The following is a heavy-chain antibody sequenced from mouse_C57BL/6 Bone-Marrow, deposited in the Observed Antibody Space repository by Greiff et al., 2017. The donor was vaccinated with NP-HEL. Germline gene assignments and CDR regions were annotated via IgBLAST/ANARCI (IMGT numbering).Heavy chain of an antibody. Sequence: VQLQQSGAELVRPGTSVKVSCKASGYAFTNYLIEWVKQRPGQGLEWIGVINPGSGGTNYNEKFKGKATLTADKSSSTACMQLSSLTSEDSAVYFCAREDLHFDYWGQGTTLTVSS. V-gene: IGHV1-54*01. CDR3: AREDLHFDY. CDR2: INPGSGGT. CDR1: GYAFTNYL. J-gene: IGHJ2*01.